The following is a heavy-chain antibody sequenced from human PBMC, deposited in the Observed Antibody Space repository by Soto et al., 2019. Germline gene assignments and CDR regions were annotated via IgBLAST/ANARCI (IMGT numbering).Heavy chain of an antibody. V-gene: IGHV4-30-4*01. D-gene: IGHD2-21*02. J-gene: IGHJ4*02. CDR3: VGYGGNSDLDY. CDR2: IYYSGST. Sequence: QVQLQESGPGLVKPSQTLSLTCTVSGGSISSGDYYWSWIRQPPGKGLEWIGYIYYSGSTYYNPSLKSRVTISVDTPRNQFSLKLSSVTAADTAVYYCVGYGGNSDLDYWGQGTLVTVSS. CDR1: GGSISSGDYY.